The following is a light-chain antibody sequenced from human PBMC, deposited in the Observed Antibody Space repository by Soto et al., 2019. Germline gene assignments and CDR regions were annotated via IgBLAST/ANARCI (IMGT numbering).Light chain of an antibody. J-gene: IGKJ1*01. V-gene: IGKV1-5*01. CDR2: DAS. CDR3: QQYSSHSKT. CDR1: QTISSW. Sequence: DIQMTQSPSTLSGSVGDRVTITCRASQTISSWLAWYQQKPGKAPNLLIYDASSLESGVPSRFSGSGSGTEFTLTTSSLQPDDFATYYCQQYSSHSKTFGQGTKVDIK.